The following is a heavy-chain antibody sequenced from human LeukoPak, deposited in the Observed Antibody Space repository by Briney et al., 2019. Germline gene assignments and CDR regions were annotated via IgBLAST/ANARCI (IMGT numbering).Heavy chain of an antibody. J-gene: IGHJ4*02. Sequence: PGGSLRLSCAASGFTFSSYDIHWVRQATGKGLEWVSAIGIAGDTYYLDSVKGRFTISRENAKNSLYLQMNSLRAEDTALYYCANDSTPYGSGSYPDYWGQGTLVTVSS. CDR1: GFTFSSYD. D-gene: IGHD3-10*01. CDR3: ANDSTPYGSGSYPDY. CDR2: IGIAGDT. V-gene: IGHV3-13*01.